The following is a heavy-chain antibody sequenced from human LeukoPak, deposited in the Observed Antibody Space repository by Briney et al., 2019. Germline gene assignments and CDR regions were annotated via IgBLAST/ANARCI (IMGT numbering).Heavy chain of an antibody. V-gene: IGHV3-23*01. D-gene: IGHD3-22*01. CDR1: GFTFSTYG. CDR3: ARTARSGYYFSTYYYDSSGYQFDY. J-gene: IGHJ4*02. CDR2: ISGNGDYT. Sequence: PGGSLRLSCAASGFTFSTYGMSWVRQAPGKGLEWVSAISGNGDYTYYADSVKGRFTISRDNAKNTLYLQMNSLRAEDTAVYYCARTARSGYYFSTYYYDSSGYQFDYWGQGTLVTVSS.